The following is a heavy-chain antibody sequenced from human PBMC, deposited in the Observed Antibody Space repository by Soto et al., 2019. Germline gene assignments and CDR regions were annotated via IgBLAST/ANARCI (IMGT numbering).Heavy chain of an antibody. J-gene: IGHJ4*02. D-gene: IGHD4-17*01. Sequence: SETLSLTCTVSGGSISSGGYYWSWIRQHPGKGLEWIGYIYYSGSTYYNPSLKSRVTISVDTSKNQFSLKLSSVTAADTAVYYCARWPSDYGDYEVDFDYRGQGTLVTVSS. CDR1: GGSISSGGYY. CDR3: ARWPSDYGDYEVDFDY. V-gene: IGHV4-31*03. CDR2: IYYSGST.